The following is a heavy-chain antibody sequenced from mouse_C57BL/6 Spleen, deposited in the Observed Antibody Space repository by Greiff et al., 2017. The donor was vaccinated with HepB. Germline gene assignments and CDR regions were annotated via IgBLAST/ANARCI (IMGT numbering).Heavy chain of an antibody. CDR3: TREQDGSFDY. CDR2: ISSGGDYI. V-gene: IGHV5-9-1*02. J-gene: IGHJ2*01. CDR1: GFTFSSYA. D-gene: IGHD2-3*01. Sequence: EVKVVESGAGLVKPGGSLKLSCAASGFTFSSYAMSWVRQTPEKRLEWVAYISSGGDYIYYADTVKGRFTISRDNARNTLYLQMSSLKSEDTAMYYCTREQDGSFDYWGQGTTLTVSS.